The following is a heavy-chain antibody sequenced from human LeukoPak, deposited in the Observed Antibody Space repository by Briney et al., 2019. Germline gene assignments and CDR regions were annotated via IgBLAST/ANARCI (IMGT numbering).Heavy chain of an antibody. V-gene: IGHV3-23*01. D-gene: IGHD6-19*01. CDR2: ISGSGGTT. Sequence: GGSLRLSCAASGFIFRYGMSWVRQAPGKGLEWVSAISGSGGTTYYADSVKGRFTISRDNSKNTLYLQITSPRAEDTGVYYCAKDHLPGIVVADRDYWGQGTLVTVSS. CDR3: AKDHLPGIVVADRDY. CDR1: GFIFRYG. J-gene: IGHJ4*02.